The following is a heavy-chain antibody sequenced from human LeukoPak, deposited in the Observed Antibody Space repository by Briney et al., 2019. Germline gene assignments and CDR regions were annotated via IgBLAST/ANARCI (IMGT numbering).Heavy chain of an antibody. CDR3: ARKDDILTGYFDY. Sequence: GGSLRLSCAASGFTFSSYAMSWVRQAPGKGLEWVSAISGSGGSTYYADSVKGRFTISRDNSKNTLYLQMDSLRAEDTAVYYCARKDDILTGYFDYWGQGTLVTVSS. CDR2: ISGSGGST. D-gene: IGHD3-9*01. J-gene: IGHJ4*02. V-gene: IGHV3-23*01. CDR1: GFTFSSYA.